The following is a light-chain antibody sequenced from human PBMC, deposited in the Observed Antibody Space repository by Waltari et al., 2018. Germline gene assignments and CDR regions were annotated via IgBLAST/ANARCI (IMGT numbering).Light chain of an antibody. J-gene: IGKJ1*01. V-gene: IGKV3-20*01. Sequence: EIMLTQSPATLSLSPGERATLSCRASQSISRPLAWYQQKPGQAPGLLIYDASTRATGIPDRCSGSGSGTDFSLTISRLEPEDSAVYYCQQYVSLPATFGQGTKVEIK. CDR1: QSISRP. CDR3: QQYVSLPAT. CDR2: DAS.